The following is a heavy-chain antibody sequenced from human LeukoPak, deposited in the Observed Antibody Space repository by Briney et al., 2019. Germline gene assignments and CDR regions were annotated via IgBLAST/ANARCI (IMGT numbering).Heavy chain of an antibody. D-gene: IGHD3-3*01. J-gene: IGHJ6*03. CDR2: IKTDGSST. CDR1: GFTFSDNW. Sequence: GGSLRLSCAASGFTFSDNWMHWVRHVPGKGLVWVSRIKTDGSSTSYADSVKGRFTISRDNAKNTLYLQMSSLRAEDTAVYYCARGRADYDFWSGYYHYMDVWVKGTTVTVS. V-gene: IGHV3-74*01. CDR3: ARGRADYDFWSGYYHYMDV.